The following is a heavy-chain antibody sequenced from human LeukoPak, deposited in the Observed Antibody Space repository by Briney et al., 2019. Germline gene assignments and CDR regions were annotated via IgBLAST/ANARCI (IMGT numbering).Heavy chain of an antibody. CDR1: DTPFTSYY. V-gene: IGHV1-46*01. CDR2: INPSGGST. Sequence: ASVKVPARHLDTPFTSYYIPWVRQAPGQGLEWMGIINPSGGSTSYAQKFQGRVTMTRDTSTSTVYMELSSLRSEDTAVYYCARIAAAGRYYFDYWGQGTLVTVSS. J-gene: IGHJ4*02. CDR3: ARIAAAGRYYFDY. D-gene: IGHD6-13*01.